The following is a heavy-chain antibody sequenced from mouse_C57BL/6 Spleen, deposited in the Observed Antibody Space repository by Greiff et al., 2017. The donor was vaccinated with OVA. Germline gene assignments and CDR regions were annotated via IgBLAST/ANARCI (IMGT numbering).Heavy chain of an antibody. CDR2: INPYNGGT. CDR1: GYTFTDYY. D-gene: IGHD2-4*01. CDR3: AREGGIYYDHY. Sequence: EVQLQQSGPVLVKPGASVKMSCKASGYTFTDYYMNWVKQSHGKSLEWIGVINPYNGGTSYNQKFKGKATLTVDKSSSTAYMELNSLTSEDSAVYYCAREGGIYYDHYWGQGTTLTVSS. J-gene: IGHJ2*01. V-gene: IGHV1-19*01.